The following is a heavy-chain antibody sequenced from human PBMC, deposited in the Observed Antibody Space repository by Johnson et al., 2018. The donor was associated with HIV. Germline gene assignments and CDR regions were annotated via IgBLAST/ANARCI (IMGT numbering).Heavy chain of an antibody. D-gene: IGHD4-17*01. J-gene: IGHJ3*02. V-gene: IGHV3-43*02. Sequence: VQLEESGGGVVRPGGSLRLSCAASGFTFDDYDMSWVRQAPGKGLEWVSGISWDGGSTYYADSVKGRFTISRDNSKNSLYLQMNSLRTEDTALYYCAKGRDGDSDAFDIWGQGTMVTVSS. CDR3: AKGRDGDSDAFDI. CDR1: GFTFDDYD. CDR2: ISWDGGST.